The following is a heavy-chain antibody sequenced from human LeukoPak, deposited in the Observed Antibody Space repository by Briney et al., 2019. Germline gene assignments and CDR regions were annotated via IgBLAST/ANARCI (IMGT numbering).Heavy chain of an antibody. CDR1: GFTFRSYA. V-gene: IGHV3-30*02. D-gene: IGHD4-17*01. CDR3: ARQEGGDYEPLWWFDP. CDR2: IRYDGSNK. Sequence: PGGSLRLSCAASGFTFRSYAMHWVRQAPGKGLEWVASIRYDGSNKYHADSVKGRFTISRDNSKNTLYLQVNSLRPEDTAVYYCARQEGGDYEPLWWFDPWGQGTLVTVSS. J-gene: IGHJ5*02.